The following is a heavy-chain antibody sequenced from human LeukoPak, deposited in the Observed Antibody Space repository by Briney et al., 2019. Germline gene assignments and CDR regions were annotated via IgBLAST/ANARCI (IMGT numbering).Heavy chain of an antibody. Sequence: PSETLSLTCTVSGGSIRSSSCYWGWIRQPPGKGLEWIGSIYYSGSTYYNPSLKSRVTISVDTSKNQFSLKLSSVTAADTAVYYCARIAAADDYFDYWGQGTLVTVSS. CDR1: GGSIRSSSCY. CDR3: ARIAAADDYFDY. D-gene: IGHD6-13*01. J-gene: IGHJ4*02. CDR2: IYYSGST. V-gene: IGHV4-39*01.